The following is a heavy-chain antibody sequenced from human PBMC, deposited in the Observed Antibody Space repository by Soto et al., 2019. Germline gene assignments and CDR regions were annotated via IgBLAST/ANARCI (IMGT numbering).Heavy chain of an antibody. CDR3: ARDSGILWFGEYGMDV. D-gene: IGHD3-10*01. CDR1: GGSISSGGYY. CDR2: IYYSGST. Sequence: QVQLQESGPGLVKPSQTLSLTCTVSGGSISSGGYYWSWIRQHPGKVLEWIGYIYYSGSTYYNPSLKSRVTISVDTSKNQFSLKLSSVTAADTAVYYCARDSGILWFGEYGMDVWGQGTTVTVSS. J-gene: IGHJ6*02. V-gene: IGHV4-31*03.